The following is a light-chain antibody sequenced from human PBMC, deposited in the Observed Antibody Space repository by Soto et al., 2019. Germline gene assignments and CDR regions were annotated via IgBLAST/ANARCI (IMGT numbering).Light chain of an antibody. CDR2: RNN. CDR3: ATWDDSLSGWV. V-gene: IGLV1-47*01. J-gene: IGLJ3*02. Sequence: QSVLTQPPSASGTPGQRVTISCSGRSSNIGTNYVYWYQHLPGTAPKLLIYRNNQRPSGVPDRFSGSKSGTSASLAISGLRSEDESDYYCATWDDSLSGWVFGGGTKVTVL. CDR1: SSNIGTNY.